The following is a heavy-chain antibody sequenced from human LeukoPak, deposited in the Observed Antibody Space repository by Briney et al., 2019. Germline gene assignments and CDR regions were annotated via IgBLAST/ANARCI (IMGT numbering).Heavy chain of an antibody. CDR1: GFTFSNFW. D-gene: IGHD3-3*02. CDR3: ARHFSTYSYGLDV. J-gene: IGHJ6*02. CDR2: INPDGSAK. V-gene: IGHV3-7*01. Sequence: PGGPLRLSCAASGFTFSNFWMSWVRQAPGKGLEWVANINPDGSAKYYVDSVKGRFTISRDNAENSLYLQMNSLRPEDTAVYYCARHFSTYSYGLDVWGQGTTVTVSS.